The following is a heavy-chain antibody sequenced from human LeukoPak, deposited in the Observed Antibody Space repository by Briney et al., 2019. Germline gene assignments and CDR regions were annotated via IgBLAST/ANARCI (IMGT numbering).Heavy chain of an antibody. CDR1: GGSMSNYY. Sequence: SETLSLTCSVSGGSMSNYYWSWIRQPPGKGLEWIGYIYYTGSTNFNPSLKSRVTMSVDTARNQFSLRLSSVTAADTAIYYCARHNGGSVRVNFDPWGQGTLVTVSS. J-gene: IGHJ5*02. CDR2: IYYTGST. V-gene: IGHV4-59*01. D-gene: IGHD2-15*01. CDR3: ARHNGGSVRVNFDP.